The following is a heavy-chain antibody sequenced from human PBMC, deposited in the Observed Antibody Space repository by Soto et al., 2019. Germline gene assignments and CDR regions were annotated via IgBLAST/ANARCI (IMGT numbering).Heavy chain of an antibody. Sequence: PSETLSLTCTVSGGSISSSSHYWGWVRQPPGEGLEWIGYIYYSGSTYYNPSLKSRVTISVDTSKNQFSLKLSSVTAADTAVYYCARTHIYYGDYVHGDYYYGMDVWGQGTTVTVSS. V-gene: IGHV4-31*03. J-gene: IGHJ6*02. CDR2: IYYSGST. D-gene: IGHD4-17*01. CDR3: ARTHIYYGDYVHGDYYYGMDV. CDR1: GGSISSSSHY.